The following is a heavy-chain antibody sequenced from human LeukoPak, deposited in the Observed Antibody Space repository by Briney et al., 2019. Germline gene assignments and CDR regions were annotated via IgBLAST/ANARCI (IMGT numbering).Heavy chain of an antibody. CDR2: IIPIFGTA. J-gene: IGHJ4*02. Sequence: SVKVSCKASGGTFSSYAISWVRQAPGQGLEWMGGIIPIFGTANYAQKFQGRVTITADKSTSTAYMELSSLRSEDTAVYYCARYHDEYSSSSYFDYWGQGTLVTVSS. CDR3: ARYHDEYSSSSYFDY. V-gene: IGHV1-69*06. D-gene: IGHD6-6*01. CDR1: GGTFSSYA.